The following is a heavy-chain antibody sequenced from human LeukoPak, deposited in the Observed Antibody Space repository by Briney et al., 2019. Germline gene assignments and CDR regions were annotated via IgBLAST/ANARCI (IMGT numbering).Heavy chain of an antibody. J-gene: IGHJ6*02. CDR3: ARGEVGYCTGGSCYGYYYYGLDV. Sequence: ASVKVSCKASGGTFSSYAISWVRQAPGQGLEWMGGIIPIFGTANYAQKFQGRVTITTDESTSTAYMELSSLRSEDTAVYYCARGEVGYCTGGSCYGYYYYGLDVWGQGTTVTVSS. CDR2: IIPIFGTA. CDR1: GGTFSSYA. D-gene: IGHD2-15*01. V-gene: IGHV1-69*05.